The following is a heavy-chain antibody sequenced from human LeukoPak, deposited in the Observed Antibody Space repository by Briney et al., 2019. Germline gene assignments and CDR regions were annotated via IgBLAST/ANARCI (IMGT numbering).Heavy chain of an antibody. CDR2: IYTSGST. CDR1: GGSISSYY. CDR3: ASSGCSSTSCYYYYYMDV. Sequence: SETLSLTCTVSGGSISSYYWSWIRQPAGKGLEWIGRIYTSGSTNYNPSLKSRVTMSVDTSKNQFSLKLSSVTAADTAVYYCASSGCSSTSCYYYYYMDVWGKGTTVTVSS. D-gene: IGHD2-2*01. V-gene: IGHV4-4*07. J-gene: IGHJ6*03.